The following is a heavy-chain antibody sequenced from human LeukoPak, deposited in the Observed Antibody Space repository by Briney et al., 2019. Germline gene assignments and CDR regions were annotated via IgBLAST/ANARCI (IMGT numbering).Heavy chain of an antibody. CDR2: INSDGSST. CDR3: ARVRYFWSGYRD. V-gene: IGHV3-74*01. J-gene: IGHJ4*02. Sequence: GGSLRLSCAASGFTFSRYWMSWVRQAPGKGLVWVSRINSDGSSTSYADSVKGRFTISRDNAKNTLYLQMNSLRAEDTAVYYCARVRYFWSGYRDWGQGTLVTVSS. D-gene: IGHD3-3*01. CDR1: GFTFSRYW.